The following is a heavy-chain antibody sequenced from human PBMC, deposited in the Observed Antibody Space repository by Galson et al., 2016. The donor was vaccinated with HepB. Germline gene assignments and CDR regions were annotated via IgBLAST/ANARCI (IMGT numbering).Heavy chain of an antibody. CDR2: ISSGSSYI. CDR1: GFTLRSYY. D-gene: IGHD3-10*01. J-gene: IGHJ3*02. Sequence: SLRLSCAASGFTLRSYYMNWVRQAPGKGLEWVSCISSGSSYIYYADSVKGRFTISRDNAKNSLYLQMNSLRAEDTAVYYCARTMVRGVPGFDIWGQGTMVAVSS. V-gene: IGHV3-21*04. CDR3: ARTMVRGVPGFDI.